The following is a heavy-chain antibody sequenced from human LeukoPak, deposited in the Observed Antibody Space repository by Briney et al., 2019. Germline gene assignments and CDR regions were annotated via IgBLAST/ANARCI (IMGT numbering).Heavy chain of an antibody. CDR2: IGLVDNT. J-gene: IGHJ6*02. Sequence: PGGSLRLSCAASGFSLSNYDMHWVRQPAGEGLEWITSIGLVDNTYYADSVKGRFTISRDKAENLLYLQMNSLRAGDTAVYYCAREIPVAGTNFYAMDVWGQGTTVTVSS. V-gene: IGHV3-13*01. D-gene: IGHD6-19*01. CDR1: GFSLSNYD. CDR3: AREIPVAGTNFYAMDV.